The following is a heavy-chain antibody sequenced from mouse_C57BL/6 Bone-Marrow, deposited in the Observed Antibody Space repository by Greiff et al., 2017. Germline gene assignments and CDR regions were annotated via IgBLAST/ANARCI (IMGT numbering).Heavy chain of an antibody. CDR1: GYTFTSYG. J-gene: IGHJ1*03. CDR3: ARGLLRGYWYFDV. Sequence: VQLQESGAELARPGASVKLSCKASGYTFTSYGISWVKQRTGQGLEWIGEIYPRSGSTNYNEKFKSKATLTVDTSSSTAYMQLSSLTSEDSAVYYCARGLLRGYWYFDVWGTGTTVTVSS. CDR2: IYPRSGST. V-gene: IGHV1-81*01. D-gene: IGHD1-1*01.